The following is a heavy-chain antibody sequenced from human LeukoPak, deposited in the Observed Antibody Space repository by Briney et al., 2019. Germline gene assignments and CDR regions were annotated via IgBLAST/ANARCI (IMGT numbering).Heavy chain of an antibody. J-gene: IGHJ5*02. Sequence: SDTLSLTCTVSGGSISRYYWSWIRQPAGEGLEWIGRIYSSGSTNYNPSLKSRVTMSVDTSKNQFSLKLSSVTAADTAVYYCARGNLAVAGTNWFDPWGQGTLVTVSS. D-gene: IGHD6-19*01. CDR3: ARGNLAVAGTNWFDP. CDR1: GGSISRYY. CDR2: IYSSGST. V-gene: IGHV4-4*07.